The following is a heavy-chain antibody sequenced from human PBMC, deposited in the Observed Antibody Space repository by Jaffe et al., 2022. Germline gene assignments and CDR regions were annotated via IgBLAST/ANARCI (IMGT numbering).Heavy chain of an antibody. CDR3: ARHKYYDIFGPFDY. J-gene: IGHJ4*02. CDR1: GGSISSSSYY. V-gene: IGHV4-39*01. Sequence: QLQLQESGPGLVKPSETLSLTCTVSGGSISSSSYYWGWIRQPPGKGLEWIGSIYYSGSTYYNPSLKSRVTISVDTSKNQFSLKLSSVTAADTAVYYCARHKYYDIFGPFDYWGQGTLVTVSS. D-gene: IGHD3-9*01. CDR2: IYYSGST.